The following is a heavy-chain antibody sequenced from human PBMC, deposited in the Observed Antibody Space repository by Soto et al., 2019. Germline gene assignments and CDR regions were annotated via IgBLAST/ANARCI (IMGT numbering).Heavy chain of an antibody. CDR2: VSSPFENT. CDR3: ATQSPDYAKRDFDY. CDR1: GYTFTKYD. J-gene: IGHJ4*02. V-gene: IGHV1-3*01. D-gene: IGHD4-17*01. Sequence: ASVKVSCKASGYTFTKYDIQWVRQAPGQRLEWVGCVSSPFENTRSSQRFQGRVSITWDTAASTAYMELSSLASEDTAVYYCATQSPDYAKRDFDYWGQGTLVTVSS.